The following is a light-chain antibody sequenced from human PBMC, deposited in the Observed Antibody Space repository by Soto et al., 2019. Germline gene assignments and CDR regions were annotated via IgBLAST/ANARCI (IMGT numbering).Light chain of an antibody. Sequence: QSVLTQPASVSGSPGQSITISCTGTSSDVGGYNYVSWYQQHPGKAPKLMIYDVSNRPSGVSYRFSGSKSGNTASLTLPGLQAEDEADYYCSSYTRSSTRVFGTGTKVTVL. V-gene: IGLV2-14*01. CDR2: DVS. J-gene: IGLJ1*01. CDR3: SSYTRSSTRV. CDR1: SSDVGGYNY.